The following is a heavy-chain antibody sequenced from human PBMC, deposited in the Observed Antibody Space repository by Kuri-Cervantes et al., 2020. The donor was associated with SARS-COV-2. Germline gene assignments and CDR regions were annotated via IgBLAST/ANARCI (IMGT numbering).Heavy chain of an antibody. J-gene: IGHJ4*02. V-gene: IGHV3-7*01. D-gene: IGHD3-16*01. CDR2: IKQDGSEK. Sequence: GGSLRLSCAASGFTFSNAWMSWVRQAPGKGLEWVANIKQDGSEKYYVDSVKGRFTISRDSAKNSLYLQMNSLRAEDTAVYYCAREWGDYWGQGTLVTVSS. CDR3: AREWGDY. CDR1: GFTFSNAW.